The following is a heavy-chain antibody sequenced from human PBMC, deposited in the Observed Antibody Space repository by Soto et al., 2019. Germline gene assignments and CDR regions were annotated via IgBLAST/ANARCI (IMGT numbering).Heavy chain of an antibody. V-gene: IGHV1-46*01. CDR3: AKDRSYSSGVTDH. CDR1: GYTFTSYY. D-gene: IGHD2-21*01. Sequence: GASVKVSCKASGYTFTSYYIHWVRLAPGQGLEWMGIISPNGGTTTYALKFQGRVTMTRDTSTSTVYMELSSLRSEDTAVYYCAKDRSYSSGVTDHWGQGALVTVSS. CDR2: ISPNGGTT. J-gene: IGHJ4*02.